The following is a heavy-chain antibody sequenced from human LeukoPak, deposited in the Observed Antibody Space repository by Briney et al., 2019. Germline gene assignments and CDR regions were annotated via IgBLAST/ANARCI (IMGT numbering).Heavy chain of an antibody. CDR1: GFTFSSYW. J-gene: IGHJ4*02. CDR3: ARGGGYDYVWGSYRPLDY. CDR2: IKQDGSEK. V-gene: IGHV3-7*01. Sequence: PGGSLRLSCAASGFTFSSYWVTWVRQAPGKGLEWVANIKQDGSEKYYVDSVKGRFTISRDNAKNSLYLQMNSLRAEDTAVYYCARGGGYDYVWGSYRPLDYWGQGTLVTVSS. D-gene: IGHD3-16*02.